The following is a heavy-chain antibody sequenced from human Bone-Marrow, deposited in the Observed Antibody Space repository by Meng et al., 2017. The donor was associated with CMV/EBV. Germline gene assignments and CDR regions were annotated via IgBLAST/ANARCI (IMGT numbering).Heavy chain of an antibody. J-gene: IGHJ4*02. CDR1: GFTFSSYG. Sequence: GESLKISCAASGFTFSSYGMHWVRQAPGKGLEWVAFIWYDGNYKHYADSVKGRFIISRDNSKNTLYLQMNSLRAEDTTVYYCAKGYDSGNYYFDYWGQGTLVTVSS. CDR2: IWYDGNYK. V-gene: IGHV3-30*02. D-gene: IGHD1-26*01. CDR3: AKGYDSGNYYFDY.